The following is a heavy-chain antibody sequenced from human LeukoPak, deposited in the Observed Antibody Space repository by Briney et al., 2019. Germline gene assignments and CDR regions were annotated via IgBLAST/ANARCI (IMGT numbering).Heavy chain of an antibody. V-gene: IGHV4-34*01. D-gene: IGHD2-8*01. CDR2: INHSGST. CDR3: ARAPLMLASDAFDI. J-gene: IGHJ3*02. Sequence: SETLSLTCAVYGGSFGGYYWSWIRQPPGKGLEWTGEINHSGSTNYNPSLKSRVTISVDTSKNQFSLKLSSVTAADTAVYYCARAPLMLASDAFDIWGQGTMVTVSS. CDR1: GGSFGGYY.